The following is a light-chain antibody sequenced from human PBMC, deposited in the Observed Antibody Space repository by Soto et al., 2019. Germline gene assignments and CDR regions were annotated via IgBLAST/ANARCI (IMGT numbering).Light chain of an antibody. J-gene: IGKJ1*01. CDR1: QSVLLRSNSRNY. Sequence: DNFMTQSPDSLAVSLGERVTINCKSSQSVLLRSNSRNYLSWYQQKSGQPPKLLIKWASTRESGVPDRFSGSGSGTDFTLTISSMQAEDVANYYCHQYYHDLWTFGQGTKVDIK. CDR3: HQYYHDLWT. CDR2: WAS. V-gene: IGKV4-1*01.